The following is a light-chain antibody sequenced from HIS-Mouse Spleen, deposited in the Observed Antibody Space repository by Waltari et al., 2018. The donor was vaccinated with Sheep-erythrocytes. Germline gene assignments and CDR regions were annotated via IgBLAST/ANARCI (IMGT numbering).Light chain of an antibody. CDR1: SSDVGGYNY. Sequence: QSALTQPASVSGSPGQSIPISCTGTSSDVGGYNYVPWYQPHPGKAPKLMIYDGSNRPSGVSNRFSGSKSGNTASLTISGLQAEDEADYYCSSYTSSSTWVFGGGTKLTVL. CDR2: DGS. J-gene: IGLJ3*02. V-gene: IGLV2-14*03. CDR3: SSYTSSSTWV.